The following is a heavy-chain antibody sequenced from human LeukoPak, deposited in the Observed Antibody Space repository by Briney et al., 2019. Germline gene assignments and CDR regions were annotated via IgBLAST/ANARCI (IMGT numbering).Heavy chain of an antibody. J-gene: IGHJ4*02. D-gene: IGHD6-19*01. V-gene: IGHV4-59*04. CDR2: IYYSGST. CDR3: ARLAVAATQFDY. CDR1: GGSISSYY. Sequence: PSETLFLTCTISGGSISSYYWSWIRQPPGKGLEWIGYIYYSGSTYYNPSLKSRVTISVDTSKNQFSLKLSSVTAADTAVYYCARLAVAATQFDYWGQGTLVTVSS.